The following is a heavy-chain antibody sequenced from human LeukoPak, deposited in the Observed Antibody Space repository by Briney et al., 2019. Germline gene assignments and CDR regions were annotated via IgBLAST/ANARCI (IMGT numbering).Heavy chain of an antibody. V-gene: IGHV1-18*01. CDR2: ISAYNGNT. CDR3: ASNRGSYYYYGMDV. D-gene: IGHD1-26*01. CDR1: GYTFTSYG. Sequence: ASVKVSCKASGYTFTSYGISWVRQAPGQGLEWMGWISAYNGNTNYAQKLQGRVTMTTDTSTSTAYMELRSLRSDDTAVYYCASNRGSYYYYGMDVWGQGTTVTVSS. J-gene: IGHJ6*02.